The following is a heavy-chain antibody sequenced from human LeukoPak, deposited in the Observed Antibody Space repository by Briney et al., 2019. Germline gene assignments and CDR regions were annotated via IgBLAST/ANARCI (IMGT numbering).Heavy chain of an antibody. V-gene: IGHV3-21*01. D-gene: IGHD3-22*01. J-gene: IGHJ6*03. CDR1: GFTFSTYS. Sequence: PGGSLRLSCAASGFTFSTYSMNWVRQAPGKGLEWVSSISSSSSYIYYADSVKGRFTISRDNAKNSLYLQMNSLRAEDTAVYYCAKDRDRSDYYMDVWGKGTTVTISS. CDR2: ISSSSSYI. CDR3: AKDRDRSDYYMDV.